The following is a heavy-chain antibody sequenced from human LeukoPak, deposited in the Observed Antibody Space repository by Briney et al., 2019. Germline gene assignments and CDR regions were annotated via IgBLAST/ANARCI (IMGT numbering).Heavy chain of an antibody. J-gene: IGHJ4*02. CDR2: ISGSGGST. Sequence: GGSLRLSCAASGFTFSSYAMSWVRQAPGKGLEWVSAISGSGGSTYYADSVKGRFTISRDNSKNTLYLQMNSLRAEDTAVYYCANAVEWSNTCYFDYWGQGTLVTVSS. D-gene: IGHD3-3*01. CDR3: ANAVEWSNTCYFDY. V-gene: IGHV3-23*01. CDR1: GFTFSSYA.